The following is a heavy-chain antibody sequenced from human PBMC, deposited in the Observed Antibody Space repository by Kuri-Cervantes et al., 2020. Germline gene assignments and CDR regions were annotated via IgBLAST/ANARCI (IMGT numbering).Heavy chain of an antibody. V-gene: IGHV6-1*01. CDR1: GDSVSSNSAA. Sequence: SETLSLTCAISGDSVSSNSAAWNWLRQSPSRGLEWLGRTYYRSKWFFEYAVSVESRISLNPDTSKNQFSLQLNSVTPEDTAVYFCARRAVVLAPRGNYYYYYMDVWGAGTTVTVSS. J-gene: IGHJ6*03. D-gene: IGHD6-19*01. CDR3: ARRAVVLAPRGNYYYYYMDV. CDR2: TYYRSKWFF.